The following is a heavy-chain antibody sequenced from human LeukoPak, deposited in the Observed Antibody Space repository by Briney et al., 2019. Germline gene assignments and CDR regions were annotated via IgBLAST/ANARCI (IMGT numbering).Heavy chain of an antibody. Sequence: SQTLSLTCALSGDSASSNSAAWSWIRQSPSRGLEWLGRTYYRSKWYNDYAVSVKSRIIINPDTSKNQFSLQLNSVTPEDTAVYYCAKLGDSSTWGQGTLVTVSS. V-gene: IGHV6-1*01. CDR2: TYYRSKWYN. J-gene: IGHJ5*02. CDR3: AKLGDSST. CDR1: GDSASSNSAA. D-gene: IGHD6-19*01.